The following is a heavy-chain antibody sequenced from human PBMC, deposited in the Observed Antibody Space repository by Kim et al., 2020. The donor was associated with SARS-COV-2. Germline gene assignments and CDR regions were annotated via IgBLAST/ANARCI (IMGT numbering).Heavy chain of an antibody. CDR3: ARDYYDSSGYFDY. Sequence: YAESVKGRFTISRDNSKNTLYLQMNSLRAEDTAVYYCARDYYDSSGYFDYWGQGTLVTVSS. J-gene: IGHJ4*02. D-gene: IGHD3-22*01. V-gene: IGHV3-33*01.